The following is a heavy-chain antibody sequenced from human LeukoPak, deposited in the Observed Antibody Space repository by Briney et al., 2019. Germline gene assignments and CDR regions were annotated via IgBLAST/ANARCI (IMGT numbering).Heavy chain of an antibody. Sequence: PSETLSLTCTVSGGSISSGDYYWSWIRQPPGKGLEWIGEINHSGSTNYNPSLKSRVTISVDTSKNQFSLKLSSVTAADTAVYYCARRTSGYYYYGMDVWGQGATVTVSS. D-gene: IGHD2-2*01. CDR3: ARRTSGYYYYGMDV. J-gene: IGHJ6*02. CDR2: INHSGST. V-gene: IGHV4-39*07. CDR1: GGSISSGDYY.